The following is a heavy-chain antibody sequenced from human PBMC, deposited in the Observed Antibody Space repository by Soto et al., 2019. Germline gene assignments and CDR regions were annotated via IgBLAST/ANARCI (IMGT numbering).Heavy chain of an antibody. V-gene: IGHV3-23*01. CDR2: ISGSGGST. Sequence: GGSLRLSCAASGFTFSSYAMSWVRQAPGKGLEWVSAISGSGGSTYYADSVKGRFTISRDNSKNTLYLQMNSLRAEDTAVYYCAKVKSSSWGQRHYGMDVWGQGTTVTVSS. CDR3: AKVKSSSWGQRHYGMDV. J-gene: IGHJ6*02. D-gene: IGHD6-6*01. CDR1: GFTFSSYA.